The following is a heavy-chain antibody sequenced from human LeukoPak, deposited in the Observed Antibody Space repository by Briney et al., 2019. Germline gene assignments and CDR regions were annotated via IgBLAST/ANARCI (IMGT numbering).Heavy chain of an antibody. CDR2: IYYSGST. CDR1: GGSISSYY. Sequence: SETLSLTCTVSGGSISSYYWSWIRQPPGKGLEWIGYIYYSGSTNYNPSLKSRVTISVDTSKNQFSLKLSSVTAADTAVYYCARAPYGSGSYKPWGQGTLVTVSS. J-gene: IGHJ5*02. CDR3: ARAPYGSGSYKP. D-gene: IGHD3-10*01. V-gene: IGHV4-59*12.